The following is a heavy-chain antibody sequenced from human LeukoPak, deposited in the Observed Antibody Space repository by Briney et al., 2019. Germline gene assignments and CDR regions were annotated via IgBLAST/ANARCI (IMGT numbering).Heavy chain of an antibody. CDR3: ARRLCYYGSGSSLGYFQH. D-gene: IGHD3-10*01. V-gene: IGHV4-34*01. J-gene: IGHJ1*01. CDR1: GGSFSGYY. CDR2: INHSGST. Sequence: SETLSLTCAVYGGSFSGYYWSWIRQPPGKGLEWIGEINHSGSTNYNPSLKSRVTISVDTSKNQFSLKLSSVTAADTAVYYCARRLCYYGSGSSLGYFQHWGQGTLVTVSS.